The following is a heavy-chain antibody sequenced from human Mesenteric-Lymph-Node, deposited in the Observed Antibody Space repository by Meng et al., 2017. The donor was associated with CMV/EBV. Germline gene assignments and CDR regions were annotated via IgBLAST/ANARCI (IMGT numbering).Heavy chain of an antibody. J-gene: IGHJ4*02. Sequence: GGSLRLSCAASGFTLSSFWMHWVRQAPGQGLVWVSRINSDGSSTTYADSLKGRFIISRDNAKNTLYLQMNSLRTEDTAVYYCARGGVTTGAVINYWGQGTLVTVSS. D-gene: IGHD3-3*01. CDR3: ARGGVTTGAVINY. V-gene: IGHV3-74*01. CDR2: INSDGSST. CDR1: GFTLSSFW.